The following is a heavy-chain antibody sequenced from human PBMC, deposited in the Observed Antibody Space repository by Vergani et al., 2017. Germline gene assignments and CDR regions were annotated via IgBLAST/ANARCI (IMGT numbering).Heavy chain of an antibody. Sequence: QVQLVQSGAEVKKPGSSVKVSCKASGGTFSSYAISWVRQAPGQGLEWMGRIIPILGTANYAQKFQGRVTITADESTSTAYMELSSLRSEDTAVYYCARDRGYSSSGNDAFDIWGQGTMVTVSS. CDR1: GGTFSSYA. CDR2: IIPILGTA. J-gene: IGHJ3*02. V-gene: IGHV1-69*11. CDR3: ARDRGYSSSGNDAFDI. D-gene: IGHD6-6*01.